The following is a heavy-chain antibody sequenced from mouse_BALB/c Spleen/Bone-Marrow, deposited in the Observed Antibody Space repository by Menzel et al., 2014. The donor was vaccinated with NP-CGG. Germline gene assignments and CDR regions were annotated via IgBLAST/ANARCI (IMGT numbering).Heavy chain of an antibody. CDR3: ATHYYGRFDY. V-gene: IGHV5-12-1*01. J-gene: IGHJ2*01. CDR2: ISRGGGST. Sequence: EVKLVESGGGLVKPGGSLKLSCAASGFGFSSSDMSWVRQTPEKRLEWVAYISRGGGSTYYPDTVKGRFTISRDNAKNTLYLQMSSLKSEDTAMYYCATHYYGRFDYWGQGTTLTVSS. CDR1: GFGFSSSD. D-gene: IGHD1-2*01.